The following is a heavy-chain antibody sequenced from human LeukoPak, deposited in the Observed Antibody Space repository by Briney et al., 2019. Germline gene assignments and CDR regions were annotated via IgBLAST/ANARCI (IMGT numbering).Heavy chain of an antibody. Sequence: SVKVSCKASGFTFTSSAMQWVRQARGQRLEWIGWIVVGSGNTNYAQKFQERVTITRDMSTSTAYMELSSLRSEDTAVYFCAADVGVAGYYYGMDFWGQGTTVTVSS. CDR1: GFTFTSSA. D-gene: IGHD2-8*01. CDR3: AADVGVAGYYYGMDF. CDR2: IVVGSGNT. J-gene: IGHJ6*02. V-gene: IGHV1-58*02.